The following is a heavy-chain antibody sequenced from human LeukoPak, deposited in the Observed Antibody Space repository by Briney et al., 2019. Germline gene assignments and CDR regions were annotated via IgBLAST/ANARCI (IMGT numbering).Heavy chain of an antibody. Sequence: GASVKVSCKVSGYTLTELSMHWVRQAPGKGLEWMGGFDPEDGETIYAQKFQGRVTMTEDTSTDTAYMELSSLRSEDTAVYYCATIEGMGVVRPEDAFDIWGQGTMVTVSS. CDR3: ATIEGMGVVRPEDAFDI. CDR1: GYTLTELS. CDR2: FDPEDGET. D-gene: IGHD3-3*01. V-gene: IGHV1-24*01. J-gene: IGHJ3*02.